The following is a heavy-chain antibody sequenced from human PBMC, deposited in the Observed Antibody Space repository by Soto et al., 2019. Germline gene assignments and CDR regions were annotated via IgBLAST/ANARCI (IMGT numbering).Heavy chain of an antibody. CDR3: AAPRDEYGSGISWFTYGMDV. CDR1: GFTFSDYA. V-gene: IGHV3-23*01. Sequence: PGGSLRLSCLASGFTFSDYAMTWVRHVPGRGLEWVSSLNGAGGSTYYADSVRGRFTISRDNSQNTLFLQMNRLTVDDTAIYYCAAPRDEYGSGISWFTYGMDVWGQGTTLTVSS. D-gene: IGHD3-10*01. CDR2: LNGAGGST. J-gene: IGHJ6*02.